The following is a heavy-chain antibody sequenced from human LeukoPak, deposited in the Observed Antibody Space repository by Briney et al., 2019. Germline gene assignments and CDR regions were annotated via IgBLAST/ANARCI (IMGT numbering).Heavy chain of an antibody. Sequence: TLSLTCAVSGGSISSGGYSWSWIRQPPGKGLEWIGYIYHSGSTYYNPSLKSRVTISVDRSKNQFSLKLSSVTAADTAVYYCARDDAGTLTRWGQGTLVTVSS. V-gene: IGHV4-30-2*01. J-gene: IGHJ4*02. D-gene: IGHD1-7*01. CDR1: GGSISSGGYS. CDR3: ARDDAGTLTR. CDR2: IYHSGST.